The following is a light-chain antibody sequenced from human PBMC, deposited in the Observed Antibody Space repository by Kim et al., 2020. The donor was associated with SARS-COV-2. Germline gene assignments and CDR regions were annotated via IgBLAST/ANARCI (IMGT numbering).Light chain of an antibody. CDR2: NNI. V-gene: IGLV1-47*01. CDR1: SSDLGTYY. Sequence: QTVTISCSGSSSDLGTYYVSWYHQVPGRAPKHLIFNNIRRPSGVPDRFSGSKSDTAASLAISGLRSEAEADYYCATWDDGLGGVVCGVGTKLSV. CDR3: ATWDDGLGGVV. J-gene: IGLJ3*02.